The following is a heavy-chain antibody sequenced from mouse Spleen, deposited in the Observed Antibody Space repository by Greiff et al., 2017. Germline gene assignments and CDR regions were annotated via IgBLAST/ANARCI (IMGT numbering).Heavy chain of an antibody. CDR2: ISYDGSN. D-gene: IGHD4-1*01. J-gene: IGHJ2*01. CDR3: GLGFDY. Sequence: VQLKQSGPGLVKPSQSLSLTCSVTGYSITSGYYWNWIRQFPGNKLEWMGYISYDGSNNYNPSLKNRISITRDTSKNQFFLKLNSVTTEDTATYYCGLGFDYWGQGTTLPVSS. V-gene: IGHV3-6*01. CDR1: GYSITSGYY.